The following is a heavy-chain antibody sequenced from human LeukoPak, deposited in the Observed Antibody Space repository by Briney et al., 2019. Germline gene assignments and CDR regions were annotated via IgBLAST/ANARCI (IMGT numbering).Heavy chain of an antibody. Sequence: SETLSLICTVSGGSISSYYWSWIRQPPGKGLEWIGYIYYSGSTNYNPSLKSRVTISVDTSKNQFSLKLSSVTAADTAVYYCARRRVYSGSGEFDFWGQGTLVTVSS. J-gene: IGHJ4*02. V-gene: IGHV4-59*01. D-gene: IGHD5-12*01. CDR3: ARRRVYSGSGEFDF. CDR2: IYYSGST. CDR1: GGSISSYY.